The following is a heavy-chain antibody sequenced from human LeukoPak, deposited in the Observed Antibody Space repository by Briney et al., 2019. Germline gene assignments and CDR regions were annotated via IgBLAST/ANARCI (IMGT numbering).Heavy chain of an antibody. D-gene: IGHD4-17*01. Sequence: GASVKVSCKASGFTFTSSAVQWVRQARGQRLEWIGWIVVGSGNTNYAQKFQERVTITRDMSTSTAYMELSSLRSEDTAVYYCAADLGYGDYVFDYWGQGTLVTVSS. J-gene: IGHJ4*02. V-gene: IGHV1-58*01. CDR3: AADLGYGDYVFDY. CDR2: IVVGSGNT. CDR1: GFTFTSSA.